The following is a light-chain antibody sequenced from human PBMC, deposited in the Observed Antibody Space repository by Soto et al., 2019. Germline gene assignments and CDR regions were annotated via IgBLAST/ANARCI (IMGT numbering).Light chain of an antibody. CDR2: DVS. Sequence: QSALTQPASVSGSPGQSINISCTGTSSDVGGYNYVSWYQQHPGKAPKLMIYDVSNRPSGVSNRFSGSKSGNTASLTISGLQAEDEADYYCSSYTSSSTLENVFGTGTKVTVL. V-gene: IGLV2-14*01. CDR1: SSDVGGYNY. CDR3: SSYTSSSTLENV. J-gene: IGLJ1*01.